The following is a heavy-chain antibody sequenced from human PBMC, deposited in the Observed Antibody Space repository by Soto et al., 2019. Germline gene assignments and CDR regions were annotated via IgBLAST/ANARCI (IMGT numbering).Heavy chain of an antibody. Sequence: EVQLVESGGGLVQPGGSLRLSCAASGFTLSSYWMHWVRQVPGKGLVWVSRINSDGSSTSYADSVKGRFTISRDNTKNTLYLQMNSLRADATAVYHCVRSRYSASHSDYWGQGTLVTVSS. CDR2: INSDGSST. V-gene: IGHV3-74*01. CDR3: VRSRYSASHSDY. J-gene: IGHJ4*02. CDR1: GFTLSSYW. D-gene: IGHD1-26*01.